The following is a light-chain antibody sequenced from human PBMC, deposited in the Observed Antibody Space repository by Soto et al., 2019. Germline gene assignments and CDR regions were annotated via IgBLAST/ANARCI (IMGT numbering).Light chain of an antibody. Sequence: EIVLTQSPGTLSLSPGERATLSCRASQSVRSNFLAWYQQKPGQAPRLLIYGASSRATDIPDTFSGSGSGTDFTLTINRLEPGDFAVYYCQQYGTSPWTFGQGTKVDIK. CDR3: QQYGTSPWT. V-gene: IGKV3-20*01. CDR1: QSVRSNF. CDR2: GAS. J-gene: IGKJ1*01.